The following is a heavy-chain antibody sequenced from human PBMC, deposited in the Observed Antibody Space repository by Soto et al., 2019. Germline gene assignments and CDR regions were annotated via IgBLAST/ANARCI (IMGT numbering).Heavy chain of an antibody. J-gene: IGHJ6*03. Sequence: GGSLRLSCAASGFSFSSYAMNWVRQAPGKGLEWVSTISAGGNTTYYADSVKGRFTVSRDNPKNTMYLQLNSLRAEDTAVYFCAKGLYNYMDVWGKGTRVTVSS. CDR3: AKGLYNYMDV. V-gene: IGHV3-23*01. CDR1: GFSFSSYA. CDR2: ISAGGNTT. D-gene: IGHD3-10*01.